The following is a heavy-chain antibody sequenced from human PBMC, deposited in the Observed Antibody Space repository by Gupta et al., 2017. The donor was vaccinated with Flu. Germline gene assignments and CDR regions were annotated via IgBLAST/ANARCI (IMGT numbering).Heavy chain of an antibody. D-gene: IGHD3-10*01. CDR1: GLNFSRYW. CDR2: IKQDGSEK. Sequence: EVQLVESGGGLVQPGGSLRLSCAASGLNFSRYWMSWVRQAPGKGLEWVANIKQDGSEKYYVDSVKGRFTISRDNAKNSMYLQMNSLRVEDTAVYYCARESYYGSGSSGWFDPWGQGTLVTVSS. J-gene: IGHJ5*02. CDR3: ARESYYGSGSSGWFDP. V-gene: IGHV3-7*01.